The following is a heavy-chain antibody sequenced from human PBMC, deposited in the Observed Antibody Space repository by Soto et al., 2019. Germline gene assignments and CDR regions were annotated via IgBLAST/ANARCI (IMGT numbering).Heavy chain of an antibody. CDR2: ISSSSSTI. V-gene: IGHV3-48*04. J-gene: IGHJ4*02. D-gene: IGHD6-13*01. Sequence: GGSLRLSCAASGFTFSSYSMNWVRQAPGKGLEWVSYISSSSSTIYYADSVNGRFTISRDSAKNSLYLQMNSLRAEDTAVYYCARRSSSSWYSYFDSWGQGTLVTVSS. CDR1: GFTFSSYS. CDR3: ARRSSSSWYSYFDS.